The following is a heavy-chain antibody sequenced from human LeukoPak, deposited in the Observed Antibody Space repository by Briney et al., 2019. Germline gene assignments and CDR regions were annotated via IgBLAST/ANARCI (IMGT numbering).Heavy chain of an antibody. D-gene: IGHD3-16*02. CDR2: IKQDGSEK. J-gene: IGHJ6*03. Sequence: GGSLRLSCAASGFTFISYWMSWVRQAPGKGLEWVANIKQDGSEKYYVDSVKGRFTISRDNAKNSLYLQMNSLRAEDTAFYYCARQQLIDFYYYYIDVWGKGTTVTVSS. CDR3: ARQQLIDFYYYYIDV. CDR1: GFTFISYW. V-gene: IGHV3-7*03.